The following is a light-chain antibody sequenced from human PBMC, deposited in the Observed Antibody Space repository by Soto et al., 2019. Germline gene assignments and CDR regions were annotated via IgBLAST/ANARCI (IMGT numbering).Light chain of an antibody. J-gene: IGKJ4*01. CDR3: QQSYYTPPT. Sequence: DIQMTQSPSSLSASVGDRVTITCRASQSISTYLNWYQQKPGQAPKLLIYAASSLQSGIPSRFSGSGSGTVLTLTISCLQPDDFASYCCQQSYYTPPTFGGGTKVEI. V-gene: IGKV1-39*01. CDR2: AAS. CDR1: QSISTY.